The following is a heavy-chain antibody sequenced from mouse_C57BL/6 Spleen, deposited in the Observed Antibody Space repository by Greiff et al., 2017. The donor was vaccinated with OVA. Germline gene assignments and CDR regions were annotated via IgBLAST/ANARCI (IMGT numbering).Heavy chain of an antibody. CDR1: GYTFTDYY. CDR2: INPNNGGT. CDR3: ARWDGSSPDY. J-gene: IGHJ2*01. Sequence: VQLQQSGPELVKPGASVKISCKASGYTFTDYYMNWVKQSHGKSLEWIGDINPNNGGTSYNQKFKGKATLTVDKSSSTAYMELRSLTSEDSAVYYCARWDGSSPDYWGQGTTLTVSS. D-gene: IGHD1-1*01. V-gene: IGHV1-26*01.